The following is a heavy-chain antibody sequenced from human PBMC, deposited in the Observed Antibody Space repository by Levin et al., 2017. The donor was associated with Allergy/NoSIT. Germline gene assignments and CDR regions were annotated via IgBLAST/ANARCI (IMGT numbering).Heavy chain of an antibody. Sequence: SETLSLTCAVSGGSIESYYWSWIRQPAGKGLEWIGRIYSNGNTNYSPSLKSRITMSVDTSKNQFSLKLNSVTAADTAVYYCARDNVAERGIVIYNWGQGILVTVSS. CDR1: GGSIESYY. V-gene: IGHV4-4*07. CDR2: IYSNGNT. D-gene: IGHD2-15*01. J-gene: IGHJ4*02. CDR3: ARDNVAERGIVIYN.